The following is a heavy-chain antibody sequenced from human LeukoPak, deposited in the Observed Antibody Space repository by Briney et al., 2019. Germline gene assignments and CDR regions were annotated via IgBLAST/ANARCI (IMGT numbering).Heavy chain of an antibody. Sequence: ASVKVSCKASGYTFTGYYMHWVRQAPGQGLEWMGWMNPYSGGTNYAQKFQGRVTMTRDTSISTAYMELSRLRSDDTAVYYCARDLTTTVTRIDYWGQGTLVTVSS. CDR2: MNPYSGGT. CDR3: ARDLTTTVTRIDY. CDR1: GYTFTGYY. J-gene: IGHJ4*02. V-gene: IGHV1-2*02. D-gene: IGHD4-17*01.